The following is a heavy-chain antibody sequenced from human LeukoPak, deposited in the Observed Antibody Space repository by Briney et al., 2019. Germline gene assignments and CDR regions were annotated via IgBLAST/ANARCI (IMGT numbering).Heavy chain of an antibody. J-gene: IGHJ4*02. CDR2: INTYNGNA. CDR1: DYSFTRYG. V-gene: IGHV1-18*01. CDR3: ARDLFDYHFDSSGYFGF. D-gene: IGHD3-22*01. Sequence: ASVKVSCKASDYSFTRYGITWVRQAPGQGLEWMGWINTYNGNANYAQKFQDRVTMTTDTSTSTAYMQLRSLRSDDTAVYYCARDLFDYHFDSSGYFGFWRQGTLLTVPS.